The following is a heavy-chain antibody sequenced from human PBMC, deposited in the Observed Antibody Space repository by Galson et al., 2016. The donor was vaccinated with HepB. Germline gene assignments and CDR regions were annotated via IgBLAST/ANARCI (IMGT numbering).Heavy chain of an antibody. D-gene: IGHD3-3*01. J-gene: IGHJ5*02. Sequence: SLRLSCAASGFFFSGRAMRWVRQAPGKGLEWVAGINRYGATTGYAASVKGRFTISRDNSKNTLYLQMKSLRAKDTAVYYRARDSFTIFGVTPNWFDPWGQGTLVTVSS. CDR2: INRYGATT. V-gene: IGHV3-23*01. CDR1: GFFFSGRA. CDR3: ARDSFTIFGVTPNWFDP.